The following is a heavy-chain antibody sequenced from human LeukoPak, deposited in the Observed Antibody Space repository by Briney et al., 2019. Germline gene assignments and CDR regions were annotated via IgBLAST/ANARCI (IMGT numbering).Heavy chain of an antibody. CDR2: INPNSGAT. CDR3: ARVKKLMPELEF. V-gene: IGHV1-2*02. J-gene: IGHJ4*02. CDR1: GYTFTDYF. D-gene: IGHD2-2*01. Sequence: ASVKVSCKSSGYTFTDYFIHWVRQAPGHGLEWMGWINPNSGATKYAQKFHGRVSMTRDTSINTAYMDLSNLRSDHTAIFYCARVKKLMPELEFWGQGTLVTVSS.